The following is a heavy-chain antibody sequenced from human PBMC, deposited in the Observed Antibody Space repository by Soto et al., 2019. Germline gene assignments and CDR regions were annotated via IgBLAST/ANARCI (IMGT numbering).Heavy chain of an antibody. CDR3: ARELIAAAGTPMDNWFDP. D-gene: IGHD6-13*01. V-gene: IGHV1-69*02. CDR2: IIPILGIA. CDR1: GGTFSSYT. J-gene: IGHJ5*02. Sequence: QVQLVQSGAEVKKPGSSVKVSCKASGGTFSSYTISWVRQAPGQGLEWMGRIIPILGIANYAQKFQGRVTITADKSTDTAYMELCRRRSEDTAVYYCARELIAAAGTPMDNWFDPWGQGTLVTVSS.